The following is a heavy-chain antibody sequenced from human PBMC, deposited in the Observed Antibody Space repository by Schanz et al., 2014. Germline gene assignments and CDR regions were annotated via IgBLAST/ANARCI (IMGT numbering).Heavy chain of an antibody. Sequence: EVQLVESGGGLVKPGGSLRLSCAASGFTFSSYSMNWVRQAPGKGLEWVSSISSSSSYIYYADSVKGRFTISRDNAKNSLYLQMNSLRAEDTAVYYCARVVRLAYCGADCYSGGYFDLWGRGTLVTVSS. CDR1: GFTFSSYS. CDR3: ARVVRLAYCGADCYSGGYFDL. V-gene: IGHV3-21*01. D-gene: IGHD2-21*01. CDR2: ISSSSSYI. J-gene: IGHJ2*01.